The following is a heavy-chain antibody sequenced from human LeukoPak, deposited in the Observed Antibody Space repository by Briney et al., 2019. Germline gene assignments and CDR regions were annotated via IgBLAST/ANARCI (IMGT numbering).Heavy chain of an antibody. D-gene: IGHD2-15*01. CDR3: ARDRGPDCSGGRCWDY. V-gene: IGHV4-59*01. J-gene: IGHJ4*02. CDR2: IYYSGST. Sequence: SETLSLTCTVSGGSISSYYWSWIRQPPGKGLEWIGYIYYSGSTNYNPSLKSRVTMSVDTSKNQFSLKLSSVTAADTAVYYCARDRGPDCSGGRCWDYWGQGSLVSVS. CDR1: GGSISSYY.